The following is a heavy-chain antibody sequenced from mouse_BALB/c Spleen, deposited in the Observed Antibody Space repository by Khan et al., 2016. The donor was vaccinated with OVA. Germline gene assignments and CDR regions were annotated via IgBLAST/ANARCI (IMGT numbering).Heavy chain of an antibody. CDR2: IWSAGST. CDR1: GFSLTNYG. D-gene: IGHD2-10*01. Sequence: QVQLKESGPGLVAPSQSLSITCTISGFSLTNYGVHWVRQPPGKGLEWLVVIWSAGSTTYNSALKSRLSISKDNSKSQVFLKMNSLQTDDTAMYYCARQPYYHYNIMDYWGQGISVTVSS. J-gene: IGHJ4*01. V-gene: IGHV2-6-1*01. CDR3: ARQPYYHYNIMDY.